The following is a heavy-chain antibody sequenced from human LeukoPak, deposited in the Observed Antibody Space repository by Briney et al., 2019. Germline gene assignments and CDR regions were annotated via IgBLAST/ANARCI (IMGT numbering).Heavy chain of an antibody. D-gene: IGHD5-12*01. CDR3: ARLLSGYSGYADY. CDR2: IYYSGST. Sequence: SETLSLTCTVSGGSISSYYWSWIRQPPGKGLEWIGYIYYSGSTNHNPSLKSRVTISVDTSKNQFSLKLSSVTAADTAVYYCARLLSGYSGYADYWGQGTLVTVSS. J-gene: IGHJ4*02. CDR1: GGSISSYY. V-gene: IGHV4-59*08.